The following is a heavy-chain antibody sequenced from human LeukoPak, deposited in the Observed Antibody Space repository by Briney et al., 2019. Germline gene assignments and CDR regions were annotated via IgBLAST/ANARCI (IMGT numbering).Heavy chain of an antibody. CDR1: GGSISSYY. V-gene: IGHV4-59*01. Sequence: SETLSLTCTVSGGSISSYYWSWIRQPPGKGLEWIGYIYYSGSTNYNPSLKTPVTLSVDTSKNQFSLKLCSVTAADMAVYYCARYSPMDVWGPGTTVTVSS. D-gene: IGHD2-21*01. J-gene: IGHJ6*02. CDR3: ARYSPMDV. CDR2: IYYSGST.